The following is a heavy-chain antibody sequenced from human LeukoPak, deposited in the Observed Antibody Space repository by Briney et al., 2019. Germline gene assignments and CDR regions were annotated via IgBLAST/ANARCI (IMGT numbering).Heavy chain of an antibody. J-gene: IGHJ2*01. V-gene: IGHV3-33*01. CDR3: VREPTWYFHL. CDR2: IWFDGSNK. Sequence: PGGSLRLSCATSGFTFSSYGMHWVRQAPGKGLEWVAVIWFDGSNKYYADSVKGRFTISRDDSKNTVNLQMDSLRAEDTAVYYCVREPTWYFHLWGRGTLVTVSS. CDR1: GFTFSSYG.